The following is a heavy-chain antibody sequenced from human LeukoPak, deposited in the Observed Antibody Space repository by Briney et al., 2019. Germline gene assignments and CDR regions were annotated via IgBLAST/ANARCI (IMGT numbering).Heavy chain of an antibody. CDR1: GYRFSSYW. Sequence: GESLKISCKDSGYRFSSYWIAWVRQTSGKGLEYIGIIYPGDSDIRYSPSFQGQVTISADKSISTAYLQWSSLKASDTAMYYCARQEYCSGGSCYTWFDPWGQGTLVTVSS. CDR3: ARQEYCSGGSCYTWFDP. CDR2: IYPGDSDI. V-gene: IGHV5-51*01. D-gene: IGHD2-15*01. J-gene: IGHJ5*02.